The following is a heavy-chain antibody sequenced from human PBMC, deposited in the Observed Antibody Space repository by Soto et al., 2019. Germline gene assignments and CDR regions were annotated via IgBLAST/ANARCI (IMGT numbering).Heavy chain of an antibody. V-gene: IGHV1-2*02. Sequence: GASVKVSCKASGYTFTGYYMHWVRQAPGQGLEWMGWINPNSGGTNYAQKFQGRVTMTRDTSISTAYMELSRLRSDDTAVYYCAREFPKVGSSPRIGKFDPWGQGTLVTVSA. CDR2: INPNSGGT. CDR3: AREFPKVGSSPRIGKFDP. J-gene: IGHJ5*02. CDR1: GYTFTGYY. D-gene: IGHD6-6*01.